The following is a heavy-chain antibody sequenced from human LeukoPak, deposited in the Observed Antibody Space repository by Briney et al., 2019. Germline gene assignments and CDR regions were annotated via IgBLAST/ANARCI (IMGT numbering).Heavy chain of an antibody. CDR3: ASEGGYGEYYSDY. Sequence: SVKVSCKASGGTFSSYAISWVRQAPGQGLEWMGGIIPIFGTANYAQKFQGRVTITADESTSTAYMELSSLRSEDTAVYYCASEGGYGEYYSDYWGQGTLVTVSS. D-gene: IGHD3-10*01. CDR2: IIPIFGTA. V-gene: IGHV1-69*13. CDR1: GGTFSSYA. J-gene: IGHJ4*02.